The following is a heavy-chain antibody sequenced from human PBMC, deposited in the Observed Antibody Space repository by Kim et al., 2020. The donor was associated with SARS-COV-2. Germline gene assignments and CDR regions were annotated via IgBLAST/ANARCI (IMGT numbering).Heavy chain of an antibody. CDR3: ARGAYDSGLGYYGMDV. CDR2: INHSGST. V-gene: IGHV4-34*01. CDR1: GGSFSGYY. D-gene: IGHD3-22*01. Sequence: SETLSLTCAVYGGSFSGYYLSWIRQPPGKGLEWIGEINHSGSTNYNPSLKSRVTISVDTSKNQFSLKLSSVTAADTAVYYCARGAYDSGLGYYGMDVWGQGTTVTVSS. J-gene: IGHJ6*02.